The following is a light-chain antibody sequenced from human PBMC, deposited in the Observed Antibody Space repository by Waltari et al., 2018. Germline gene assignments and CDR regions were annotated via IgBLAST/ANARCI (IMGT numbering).Light chain of an antibody. V-gene: IGKV1-33*01. CDR3: QRYDNLPIFA. Sequence: DIQMPQSPSSLSASVGDRVTITCQASQDISNYLNWYQQKPGKAPELLIYDVSNLETGVPSRFSGSRSGTHFTLTISSLQPEDVATYYCQRYDNLPIFAFGPGTK. J-gene: IGKJ3*01. CDR2: DVS. CDR1: QDISNY.